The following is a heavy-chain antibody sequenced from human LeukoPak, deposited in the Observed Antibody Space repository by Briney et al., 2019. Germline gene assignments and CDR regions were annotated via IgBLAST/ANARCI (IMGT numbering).Heavy chain of an antibody. Sequence: GGSLRLSCAASGFTFSSYWMSWVRQAPGKGLEWVANIKQDASEKYYVDSVKGRFIISRDNSKNSLDLHMNSLRAEDTAVYYCARANVNAFDYWGRGTLVTVSS. CDR1: GFTFSSYW. J-gene: IGHJ4*02. CDR3: ARANVNAFDY. CDR2: IKQDASEK. V-gene: IGHV3-7*01. D-gene: IGHD3-16*01.